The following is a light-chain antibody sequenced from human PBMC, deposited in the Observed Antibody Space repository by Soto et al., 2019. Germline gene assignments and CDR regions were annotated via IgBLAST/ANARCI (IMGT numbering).Light chain of an antibody. CDR1: KSVLYSSNNKNS. CDR3: QQYYSTPRS. J-gene: IGKJ4*01. CDR2: WAS. Sequence: DIVMTQSPDSLAVSLGERATINCKSSKSVLYSSNNKNSLAWYQQKPGQPLKLLIDWASTRESGVPDRLSGSGSGTACTLTISSLHAEDVAVYYCQQYYSTPRSFGGGNKVEIK. V-gene: IGKV4-1*01.